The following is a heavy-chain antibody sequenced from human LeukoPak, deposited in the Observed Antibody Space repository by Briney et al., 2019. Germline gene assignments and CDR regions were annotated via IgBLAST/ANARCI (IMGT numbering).Heavy chain of an antibody. CDR3: ARDASGCGSDCYSDY. J-gene: IGHJ4*02. D-gene: IGHD2-21*01. V-gene: IGHV1-18*01. Sequence: ASVKVSCKSTGYTFISYGISWVRQAPGQGPEWMGWISVYSGNTHYAQKFQGRVSMTTDTSTSTAYLELRSLKSEDTAIYYCARDASGCGSDCYSDYWGQGTPVIVSS. CDR1: GYTFISYG. CDR2: ISVYSGNT.